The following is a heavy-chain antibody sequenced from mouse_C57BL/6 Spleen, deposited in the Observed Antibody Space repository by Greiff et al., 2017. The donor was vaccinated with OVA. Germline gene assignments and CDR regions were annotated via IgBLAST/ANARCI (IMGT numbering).Heavy chain of an antibody. CDR1: GYTFTDYY. V-gene: IGHV1-19*01. J-gene: IGHJ2*01. Sequence: EVKLMESGPVLVKPGASVKMSCKASGYTFTDYYMNWVKQSHGKSLEWIGVINPYNGGTSYNQKFKGKATLTVDKSSSTAYMELNSLTSEDSAVYYCAREETAQATLDYWGQGTTLTVSS. D-gene: IGHD3-2*02. CDR2: INPYNGGT. CDR3: AREETAQATLDY.